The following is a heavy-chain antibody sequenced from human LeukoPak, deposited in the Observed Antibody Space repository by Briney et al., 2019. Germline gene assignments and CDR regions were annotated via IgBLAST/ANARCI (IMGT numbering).Heavy chain of an antibody. CDR3: ARDPFWSGYFDY. CDR2: ISYDGSNK. CDR1: GFTFSSSA. J-gene: IGHJ4*02. Sequence: PGGSLRLSCAASGFTFSSSAMHWVRQAPGKGLGWVAVISYDGSNKYYADSVKGRFTISRDNSKNTLYLQMNSLRTEDTAVYYCARDPFWSGYFDYWGQGTLVTVSS. V-gene: IGHV3-30*04. D-gene: IGHD3-3*01.